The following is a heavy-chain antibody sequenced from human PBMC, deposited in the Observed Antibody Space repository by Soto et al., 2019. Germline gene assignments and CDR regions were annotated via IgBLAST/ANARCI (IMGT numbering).Heavy chain of an antibody. CDR1: GFTFDDYA. J-gene: IGHJ3*02. D-gene: IGHD2-15*01. CDR2: ISWNSGSI. Sequence: EVQLVESGGGLVQPGRSLRLSCAASGFTFDDYAMHWVRQAPGKGLEWVSGISWNSGSIGYADSVKGRFTISRDNAKNSLYLQMNSLSAEDTALYYCAKALTRGYCSGGSCIYLDAFDIWGQGTMVTVSS. CDR3: AKALTRGYCSGGSCIYLDAFDI. V-gene: IGHV3-9*01.